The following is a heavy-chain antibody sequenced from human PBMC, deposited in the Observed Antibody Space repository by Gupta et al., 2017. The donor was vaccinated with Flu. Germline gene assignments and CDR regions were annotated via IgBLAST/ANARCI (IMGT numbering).Heavy chain of an antibody. CDR1: GFTFSSYE. Sequence: GFTFSSYEMNWVSQAPGKGLEWVSYISSSGSIIHYADSVKGRFTSSRDNAKNSLYLQMDSLRVEDTAVYYCARPRSVTGTGTLFDPGGQGTLVTVSS. J-gene: IGHJ5*02. CDR3: ARPRSVTGTGTLFDP. D-gene: IGHD1-7*01. CDR2: ISSSGSII. V-gene: IGHV3-48*03.